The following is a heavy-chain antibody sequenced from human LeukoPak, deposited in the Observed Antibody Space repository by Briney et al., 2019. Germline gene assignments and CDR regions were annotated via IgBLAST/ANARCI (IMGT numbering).Heavy chain of an antibody. D-gene: IGHD3-22*01. CDR2: IYYSGST. Sequence: SETLSLTCTVSGGSISSYYWSWVRQPPGKGLEWIGYIYYSGSTNYNTSLTRRGTISVETRKNQFSLKLSSVTAANTALYSCARHLSYDSSGYLYHWSDPWGHRTLVTVSS. CDR1: GGSISSYY. CDR3: ARHLSYDSSGYLYHWSDP. J-gene: IGHJ5*02. V-gene: IGHV4-59*08.